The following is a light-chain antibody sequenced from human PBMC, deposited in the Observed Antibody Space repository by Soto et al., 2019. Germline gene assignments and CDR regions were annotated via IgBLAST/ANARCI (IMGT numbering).Light chain of an antibody. CDR1: QSVLYSSNNKNY. CDR3: QQYHSTPPQWT. J-gene: IGKJ1*01. Sequence: IVMTQSPDSLAVSLGERATINCKSSQSVLYSSNNKNYLTWYQHKPGQPPKLLIYWASTRESGVPDRFSGSGSGTNFTLTISSLQAEDVAVYYCQQYHSTPPQWTFGQGTKVDIK. CDR2: WAS. V-gene: IGKV4-1*01.